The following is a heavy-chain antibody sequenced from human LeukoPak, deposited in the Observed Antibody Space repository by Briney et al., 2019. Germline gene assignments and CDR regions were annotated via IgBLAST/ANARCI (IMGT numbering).Heavy chain of an antibody. CDR1: GFTFTNCA. J-gene: IGHJ4*02. CDR2: ISGGGEIT. V-gene: IGHV3-23*01. CDR3: TTVRHLSPSTQNDH. Sequence: QPGGSLRLSCVPSGFTFTNCAINWLRQAPGKGLDWVSGISGGGEITFYSQSVKGRCTTSRDNSKYTVFLEMNSLKVEDTAIYYCTTVRHLSPSTQNDHWGQGTLVTVSS. D-gene: IGHD3-10*02.